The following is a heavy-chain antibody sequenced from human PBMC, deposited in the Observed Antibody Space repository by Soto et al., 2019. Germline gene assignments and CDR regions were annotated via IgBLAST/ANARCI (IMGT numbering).Heavy chain of an antibody. J-gene: IGHJ3*02. CDR2: MNPNSGNT. Sequence: ASVKVSCKASGYTFASYDINWVRQATGQGLEWMGWMNPNSGNTGYAQKFQGRVTMTRNTSISTAYMELSSLRSEDTAVYYCASTTTVTTSDAFDIWGQGTMVTVSS. D-gene: IGHD4-17*01. CDR3: ASTTTVTTSDAFDI. V-gene: IGHV1-8*01. CDR1: GYTFASYD.